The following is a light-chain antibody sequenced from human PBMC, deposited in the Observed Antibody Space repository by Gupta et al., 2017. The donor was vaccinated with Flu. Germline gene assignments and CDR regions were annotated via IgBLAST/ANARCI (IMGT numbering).Light chain of an antibody. CDR1: KLGDKY. CDR2: ADN. CDR3: QAWDSSTVV. Sequence: SYELTQPPSVSVSPGQTASITCSGDKLGDKYVCWYQQQPGQSPVLVIYADNKRPSGIPERFSGSNSGNTATLTISGTQIIDECDYYCQAWDSSTVVFGGGTKLTVL. V-gene: IGLV3-1*01. J-gene: IGLJ2*01.